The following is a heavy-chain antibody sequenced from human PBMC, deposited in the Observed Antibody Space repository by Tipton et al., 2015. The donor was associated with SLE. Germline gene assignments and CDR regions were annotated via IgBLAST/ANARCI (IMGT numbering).Heavy chain of an antibody. V-gene: IGHV1-18*01. D-gene: IGHD3-3*01. Sequence: APGQGLEWMGWISVYNGNTNYAQKLQGRVTMTTDTSTSTAYMELRSLRSDDTAVYYCARVQFLEWLLRVGWFDPWGQGTLVTVSS. CDR2: ISVYNGNT. CDR3: ARVQFLEWLLRVGWFDP. J-gene: IGHJ5*02.